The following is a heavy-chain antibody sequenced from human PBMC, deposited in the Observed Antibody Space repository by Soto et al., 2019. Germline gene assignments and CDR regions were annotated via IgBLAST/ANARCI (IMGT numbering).Heavy chain of an antibody. CDR1: GGTFSSYA. CDR2: IIPIFGTA. V-gene: IGHV1-69*12. CDR3: ARSVGTAMQGDYYYGMDV. D-gene: IGHD5-18*01. Sequence: QVQLVQSGAEVKKPGSSVKVSCKASGGTFSSYAISWVRQAPGQGLEWMGGIIPIFGTANYAQKFQGRVTITADESTSTAYMELSSLRSEDTAVYYCARSVGTAMQGDYYYGMDVWGQGTTVTVSS. J-gene: IGHJ6*02.